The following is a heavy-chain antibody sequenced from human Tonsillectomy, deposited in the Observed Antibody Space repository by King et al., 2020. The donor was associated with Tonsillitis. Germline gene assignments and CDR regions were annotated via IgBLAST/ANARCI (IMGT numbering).Heavy chain of an antibody. CDR3: ARAALLNGYDY. CDR1: GFTFSSYR. CDR2: ISSSSSYI. D-gene: IGHD2-8*01. Sequence: VQLVESGGGLVKPGGSLRLSCAASGFTFSSYRMNWVRQAPGKGLEWVSSISSSSSYIYYADSVKGRFTNSRDNAKNSLYLQMNSLRAEDTAVYYCARAALLNGYDYWGQGTLVTVSS. J-gene: IGHJ4*02. V-gene: IGHV3-21*01.